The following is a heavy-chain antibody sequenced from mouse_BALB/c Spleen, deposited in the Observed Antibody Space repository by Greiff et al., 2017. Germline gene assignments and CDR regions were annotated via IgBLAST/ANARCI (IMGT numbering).Heavy chain of an antibody. Sequence: VQLQQSGAELVRPGALVKLSCKASGFNIKDYYMHWVKQRPEQGLEWIGWIDPENGNTIYDPKFQGKASITADTSSNTAYLQLSSLTSEDTAVYYCARSFITTVVRFAYWGQGTLVTVSA. CDR2: IDPENGNT. CDR3: ARSFITTVVRFAY. CDR1: GFNIKDYY. V-gene: IGHV14-1*02. J-gene: IGHJ3*01. D-gene: IGHD1-1*01.